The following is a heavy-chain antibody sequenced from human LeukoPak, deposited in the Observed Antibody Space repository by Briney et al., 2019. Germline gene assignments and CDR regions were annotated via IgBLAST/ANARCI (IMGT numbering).Heavy chain of an antibody. CDR1: GDSVSSNSAA. CDR3: ARDFYPATVTTYYGMDV. D-gene: IGHD4-17*01. V-gene: IGHV6-1*01. CDR2: TYYRSKWYN. Sequence: SQTLSLTCAISGDSVSSNSAAWNSIRQSPSRGLEWLGRTYYRSKWYNDYAVSVKSRITINPDTSKNQFSLQLNSVTPEDTAVYYCARDFYPATVTTYYGMDVWGQGTTVTVS. J-gene: IGHJ6*02.